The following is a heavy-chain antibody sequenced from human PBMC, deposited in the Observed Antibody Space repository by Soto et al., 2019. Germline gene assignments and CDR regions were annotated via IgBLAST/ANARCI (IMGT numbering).Heavy chain of an antibody. V-gene: IGHV1-18*04. J-gene: IGHJ4*02. Sequence: ASVKVSCKASGYTFTSYGISWVRQAPGQGLEWMGWISAYNGNTNYAQKLQGRVTMTTDTSTSTAYMELRSLRSDDTAVYYCARDPSHYYDSSGYSGNFDYWGQGTLVIVSS. CDR2: ISAYNGNT. D-gene: IGHD3-22*01. CDR1: GYTFTSYG. CDR3: ARDPSHYYDSSGYSGNFDY.